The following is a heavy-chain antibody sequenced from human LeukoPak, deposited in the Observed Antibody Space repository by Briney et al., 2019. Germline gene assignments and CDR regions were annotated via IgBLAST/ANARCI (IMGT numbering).Heavy chain of an antibody. CDR1: GFTFSSYD. Sequence: GGSLRLSCAASGFTFSSYDMYWVRQAPGKGLDWVAFVRYDGSQKYYADSVKGRFTLSRDNSKNTLYLQMNSLRAEDTAVYYCAKDRYSSGWYLGPYDYWGQGTLVTVSS. J-gene: IGHJ4*02. D-gene: IGHD6-19*01. CDR3: AKDRYSSGWYLGPYDY. V-gene: IGHV3-30*02. CDR2: VRYDGSQK.